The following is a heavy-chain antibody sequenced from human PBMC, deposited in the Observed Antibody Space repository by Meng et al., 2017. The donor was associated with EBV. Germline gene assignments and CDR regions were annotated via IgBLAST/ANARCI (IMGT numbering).Heavy chain of an antibody. Sequence: LMWEVGGVRVQCWRSLRFSCGASGFTFRSYAMHWVRQAPGKGLEWVAVISYDGSNKYYADSVKGRFTISRDNSKNTLYLQMNSLRAEDTAIYYCASESGRGYTPDYWGQGTLVTVSS. D-gene: IGHD3-10*01. CDR1: GFTFRSYA. CDR3: ASESGRGYTPDY. J-gene: IGHJ4*02. V-gene: IGHV3-30-3*01. CDR2: ISYDGSNK.